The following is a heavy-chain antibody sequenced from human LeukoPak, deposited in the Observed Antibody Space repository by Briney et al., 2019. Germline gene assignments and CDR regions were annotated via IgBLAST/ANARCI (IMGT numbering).Heavy chain of an antibody. CDR1: GGSISSSNW. CDR2: IYHSGST. CDR3: ARGGPFYDFWSGYFDY. Sequence: SETLSLTCAVSGGSISSSNWWSWVRQPPGKGLEWIGEIYHSGSTNYNPSLKSRVTISVDKSKNQYPLKLSSVTAADTAVYYCARGGPFYDFWSGYFDYWGQGTLVTVSS. D-gene: IGHD3-3*01. V-gene: IGHV4-4*02. J-gene: IGHJ4*02.